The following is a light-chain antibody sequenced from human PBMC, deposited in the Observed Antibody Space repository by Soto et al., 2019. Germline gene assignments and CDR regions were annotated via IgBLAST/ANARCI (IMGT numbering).Light chain of an antibody. CDR2: GAS. CDR3: QQFNTWPPYMYT. CDR1: QSVSTN. Sequence: EIVMTQSPATLSVSPGERATLSCRASQSVSTNLAWYQQKPGQAPRLLIYGASTRATGIPARFSGSGSVTEFILTFRGLQSEDFAGYYCQQFNTWPPYMYTFGQGTKLEIK. J-gene: IGKJ2*01. V-gene: IGKV3-15*01.